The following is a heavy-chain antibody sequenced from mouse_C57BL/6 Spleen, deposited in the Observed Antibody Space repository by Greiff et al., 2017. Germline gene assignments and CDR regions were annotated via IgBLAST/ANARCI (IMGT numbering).Heavy chain of an antibody. CDR1: GFTFSSYG. D-gene: IGHD2-4*01. Sequence: EVQGVESGGDLVKPGGSLKLSCAASGFTFSSYGMSWVRQTPDKRLEWVATVSSGGSDNYYPDSVKGRFTISRDNAKNTLYLQMSSLKSEDTAMYYCARYDYDDAMDYWGQGTSVTVSS. CDR3: ARYDYDDAMDY. J-gene: IGHJ4*01. V-gene: IGHV5-6*01. CDR2: VSSGGSDN.